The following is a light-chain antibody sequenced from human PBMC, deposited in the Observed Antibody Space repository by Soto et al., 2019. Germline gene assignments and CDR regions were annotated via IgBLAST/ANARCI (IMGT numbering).Light chain of an antibody. CDR1: QSVSSSY. V-gene: IGKV3-15*01. CDR3: QQYNNWPRT. Sequence: DIVVTESPATLSLSPGERATLSCRVSQSVSSSYLAWYQQKPGQAPRLLIYGASTRATGIPARFSGSGSGTEFTLTISSLQSEDFAVYYCQQYNNWPRTFGQGTKVDIK. J-gene: IGKJ1*01. CDR2: GAS.